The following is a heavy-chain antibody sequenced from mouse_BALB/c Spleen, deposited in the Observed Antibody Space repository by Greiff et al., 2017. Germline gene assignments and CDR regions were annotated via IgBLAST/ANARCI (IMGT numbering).Heavy chain of an antibody. Sequence: VHVKQSGPELVKPGASVKISCKASGYSFTGYYMHWVKQSHVKSLEWIGRINPYNGATSYNQNFKDKASLTVDKSSSTAYMELHSLTSEDSAVYYCARSGGMITFDYWGQGTTLTVSS. D-gene: IGHD2-4*01. V-gene: IGHV1-31*01. J-gene: IGHJ2*01. CDR1: GYSFTGYY. CDR3: ARSGGMITFDY. CDR2: INPYNGAT.